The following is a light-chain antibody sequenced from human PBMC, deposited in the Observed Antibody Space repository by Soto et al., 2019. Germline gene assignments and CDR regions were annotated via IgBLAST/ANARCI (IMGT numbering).Light chain of an antibody. CDR2: KAS. V-gene: IGKV1-5*03. CDR3: QQYNGT. Sequence: DIQMTQSPSTLSASVGDRVTITCRASQTISNWLAWYQQKAGKAPKLLIYKASSLEGRVPSRFSGSGSGTEFTLTISSLQPDDFATYYCQQYNGTFGQGTKVEIK. J-gene: IGKJ1*01. CDR1: QTISNW.